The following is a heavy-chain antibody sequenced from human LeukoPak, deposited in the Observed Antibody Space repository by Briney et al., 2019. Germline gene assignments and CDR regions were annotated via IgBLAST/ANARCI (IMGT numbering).Heavy chain of an antibody. D-gene: IGHD6-13*01. V-gene: IGHV3-23*01. Sequence: GGSLRLSCAVSGFSFSSYAMSWVRQAPGKGLEWVSAITRSGGSTYYADSVKGRFTISRVNSKNTLYLQMNSLRAEDTAVYYCAKKGISAADTFDYWGQGTLVTVSS. CDR1: GFSFSSYA. CDR2: ITRSGGST. CDR3: AKKGISAADTFDY. J-gene: IGHJ4*02.